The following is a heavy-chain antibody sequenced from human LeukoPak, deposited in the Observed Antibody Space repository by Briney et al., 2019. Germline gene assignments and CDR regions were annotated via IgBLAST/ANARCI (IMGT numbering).Heavy chain of an antibody. CDR2: INSDGSST. V-gene: IGHV3-74*01. D-gene: IGHD5-12*01. Sequence: PGGSLRLSCAASGFTFSSFWMHWVRQPPGEGLVWVSRINSDGSSTTYADSVKGRFTISRDNANNTLYLQMNSLRAEDTAVYYCVRGTGYAVFDIWGQGTMVTVSS. CDR3: VRGTGYAVFDI. CDR1: GFTFSSFW. J-gene: IGHJ3*02.